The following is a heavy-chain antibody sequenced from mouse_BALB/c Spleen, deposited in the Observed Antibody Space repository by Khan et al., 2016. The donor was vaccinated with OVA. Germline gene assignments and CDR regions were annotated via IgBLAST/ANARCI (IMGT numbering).Heavy chain of an antibody. Sequence: IQLVQSGPELVKPGASVKMSCKASGYTFTNYVLHWVKQKPGQGLEWIGYINSYNGGTKYNEKFKGKATLASDKSSITANMELSSLTSEDSAVYYCARGNWQSYYFDNWGQGTTLTLSS. D-gene: IGHD4-1*01. V-gene: IGHV1S136*01. J-gene: IGHJ2*01. CDR3: ARGNWQSYYFDN. CDR2: INSYNGGT. CDR1: GYTFTNYV.